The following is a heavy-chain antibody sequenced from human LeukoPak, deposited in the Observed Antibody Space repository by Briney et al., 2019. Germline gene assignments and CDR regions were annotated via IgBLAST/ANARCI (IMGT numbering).Heavy chain of an antibody. CDR2: ISYDGSNK. CDR3: VGGYRYY. V-gene: IGHV3-30*03. D-gene: IGHD3-16*02. Sequence: PGRSLRLSCAASGFTFSSYGMHWVRQAPGKGLEWVAVISYDGSNKYYADSVKGRFTISRDNSKNTLYLQMNSLRAEDTAVYYCVGGYRYYWGQGTLVTVSS. CDR1: GFTFSSYG. J-gene: IGHJ4*02.